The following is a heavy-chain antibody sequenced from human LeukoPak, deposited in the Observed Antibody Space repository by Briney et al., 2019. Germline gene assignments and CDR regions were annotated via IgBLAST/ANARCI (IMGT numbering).Heavy chain of an antibody. D-gene: IGHD2-8*02. V-gene: IGHV3-74*01. CDR1: GFTLSNYW. CDR3: TRVQAGRSGLMDV. J-gene: IGHJ6*02. CDR2: VDPDGTTT. Sequence: GGSLRLSCAASGFTLSNYWMHWVRQAPGEGLVWVSRVDPDGTTTNYADSVTGRFTTSRDNAKNTLYLQMSSLRAEDTALYYCTRVQAGRSGLMDVWGRGTTVTVSS.